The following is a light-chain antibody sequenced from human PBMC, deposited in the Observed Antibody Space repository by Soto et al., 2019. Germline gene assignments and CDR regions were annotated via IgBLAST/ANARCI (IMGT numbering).Light chain of an antibody. CDR1: QSFSSTY. Sequence: EIVLTQYPGTLSLSPGERATLSCRASQSFSSTYLAWYQQKPGQAPRLLVYGASSRATGIPDRFSGFGSGTDFTLTISRLEPEDFAVYFCQQYGSSPITFGQGTRLEIK. J-gene: IGKJ5*01. CDR2: GAS. V-gene: IGKV3-20*01. CDR3: QQYGSSPIT.